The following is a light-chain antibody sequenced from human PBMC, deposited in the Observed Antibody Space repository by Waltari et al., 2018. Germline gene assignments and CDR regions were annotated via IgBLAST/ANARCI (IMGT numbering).Light chain of an antibody. J-gene: IGLJ3*02. CDR1: SGHSSNV. V-gene: IGLV4-69*01. Sequence: QLVVTQSPSASASLGASAKLTCTLSSGHSSNVIAWLQQQPEKGPRYLMKVNSDGSHSKGDEIPDRFSGSSSGAERYLTISNLQSEDEADYYCQTGGHGTWVFGGGTKLTVL. CDR2: VNSDGSH. CDR3: QTGGHGTWV.